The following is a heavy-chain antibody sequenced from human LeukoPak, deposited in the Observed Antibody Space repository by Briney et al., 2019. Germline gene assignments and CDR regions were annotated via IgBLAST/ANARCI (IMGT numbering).Heavy chain of an antibody. CDR2: ISYDGSNK. Sequence: AGGSLRLSCAASGFTFSSYGMHWVRQAPGKGLEWVAVISYDGSNKYYADSVKGRFTISRDNSKNTLYLQMNSLRAEDTAVYYCANAPLTVTDAFDIWGQGTMVTVSS. J-gene: IGHJ3*02. CDR1: GFTFSSYG. V-gene: IGHV3-30*18. D-gene: IGHD4-17*01. CDR3: ANAPLTVTDAFDI.